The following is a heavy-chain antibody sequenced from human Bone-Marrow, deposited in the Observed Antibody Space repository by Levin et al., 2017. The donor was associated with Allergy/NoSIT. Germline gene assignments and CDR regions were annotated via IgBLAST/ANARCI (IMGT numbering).Heavy chain of an antibody. D-gene: IGHD3-3*01. J-gene: IGHJ4*02. CDR1: GFIFGDYA. Sequence: GGSLRLSCTTSGFIFGDYAVTWFRQAPGKGLEWVGFIRSKVYGRTTEYAASVQGRFTISTDDSKSIAYLHMNSLKTEDTGVYYCARGRLKFLEWLLPADYGGQGTLVSVST. CDR3: ARGRLKFLEWLLPADY. V-gene: IGHV3-49*03. CDR2: IRSKVYGRTT.